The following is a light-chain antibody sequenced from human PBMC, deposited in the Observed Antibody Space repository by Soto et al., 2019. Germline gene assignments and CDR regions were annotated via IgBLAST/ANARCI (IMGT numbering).Light chain of an antibody. CDR3: SSYTTSSTLVV. CDR2: EVS. V-gene: IGLV2-14*01. CDR1: SSDVGGYNY. Sequence: QSALTQPPSASGSPGQSVTISCTGTSSDVGGYNYVSWYQQHPGKAPKLMIYEVSYRPSGVSDRFSGSKSGNTASLTISGRQAEDEADYYCSSYTTSSTLVVFGGGTKLTVL. J-gene: IGLJ3*02.